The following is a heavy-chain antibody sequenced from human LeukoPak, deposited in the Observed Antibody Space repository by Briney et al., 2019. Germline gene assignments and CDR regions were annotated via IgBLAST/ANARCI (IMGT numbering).Heavy chain of an antibody. CDR3: ARGLTLFDY. CDR1: GGSISSYY. Sequence: PSETLSLTCTVSGGSISSYYWSWTRQPPGKGLEWIGYIYYSGSTNYNPSLKSRVTISVDTSKNQFSLKLSSVTAADTAVYYCARGLTLFDYWGQGTLVTVSS. CDR2: IYYSGST. J-gene: IGHJ4*02. V-gene: IGHV4-59*01.